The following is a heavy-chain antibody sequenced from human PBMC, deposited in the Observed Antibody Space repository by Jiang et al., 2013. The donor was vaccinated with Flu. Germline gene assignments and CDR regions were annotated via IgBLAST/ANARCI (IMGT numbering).Heavy chain of an antibody. V-gene: IGHV4-39*07. D-gene: IGHD5-24*01. CDR1: GGSISSSSYY. Sequence: GPGLVKPSETLSLTCTVSGGSISSSSYYWGWIRQPPGKGLEWIGSIYYSGSTYYNPSLKSRVTISVDTSKNQFSLKLSSVTAADTAVYYCARDRLGPVEMAQNWFDPWGQGTLVTVSS. CDR3: ARDRLGPVEMAQNWFDP. J-gene: IGHJ5*02. CDR2: IYYSGST.